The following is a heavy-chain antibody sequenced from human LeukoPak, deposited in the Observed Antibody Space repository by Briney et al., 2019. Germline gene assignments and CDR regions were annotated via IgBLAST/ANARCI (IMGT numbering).Heavy chain of an antibody. CDR2: INHSGST. CDR3: ARLASNYFAFDT. Sequence: SETLSLTCAVYGGSFSGYYWSWIRQPPGKGLEWIGEINHSGSTNYNPSLKSRVTISVDTSKNQFSLKLSSLRSEDTAVYYCARLASNYFAFDTWGQGTMITVSS. CDR1: GGSFSGYY. V-gene: IGHV4-34*01. D-gene: IGHD4-11*01. J-gene: IGHJ3*02.